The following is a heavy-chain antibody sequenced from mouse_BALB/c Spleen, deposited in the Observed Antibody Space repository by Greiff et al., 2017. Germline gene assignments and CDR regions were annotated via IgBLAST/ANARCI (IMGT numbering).Heavy chain of an antibody. CDR2: IWAGGST. J-gene: IGHJ1*01. CDR3: AREAYGNYGYFYV. CDR1: GFSLTSYG. Sequence: VKLMESGPGLVAPSQSLSITCTVSGFSLTSYGVHWVRQPPGKGLEWLGVIWAGGSTNYNSALMSRLSISKDNSKSQVFLKMNSLQTDDTAMYYCAREAYGNYGYFYVWGAGTTVTVSS. D-gene: IGHD2-10*02. V-gene: IGHV2-9*02.